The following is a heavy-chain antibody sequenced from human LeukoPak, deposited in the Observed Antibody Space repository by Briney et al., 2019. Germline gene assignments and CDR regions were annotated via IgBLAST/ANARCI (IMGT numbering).Heavy chain of an antibody. CDR3: ARELVSAFPEIRVQGFDY. J-gene: IGHJ4*02. V-gene: IGHV3-30-3*01. Sequence: GGSLRLSCAASGFTFSNNWMTWVRQAPGKGLEWVAVISYDGSNKYYADSVKGRFTISRDNSKNTLYLQMNSLRAEDTAVYYCARELVSAFPEIRVQGFDYWGQGTLVTVSS. CDR2: ISYDGSNK. D-gene: IGHD2-21*01. CDR1: GFTFSNNW.